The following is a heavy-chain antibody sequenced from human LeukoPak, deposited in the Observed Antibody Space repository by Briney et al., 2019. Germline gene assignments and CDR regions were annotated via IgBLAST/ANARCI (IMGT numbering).Heavy chain of an antibody. CDR1: GFTFSTYD. CDR3: AKTVGSGSYSLPFDY. V-gene: IGHV3-13*04. Sequence: GSLRLSCAASGFTFSTYDMHWVRQATGKGLEWVSGIGTAGDTYYAGSVKGRFTISRDNSKNSLYLQMNSLRSEDTALYYCAKTVGSGSYSLPFDYWGQGTLVTVSS. J-gene: IGHJ4*02. CDR2: IGTAGDT. D-gene: IGHD3-10*01.